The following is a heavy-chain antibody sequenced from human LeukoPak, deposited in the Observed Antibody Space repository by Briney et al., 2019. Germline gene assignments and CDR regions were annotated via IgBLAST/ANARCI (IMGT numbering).Heavy chain of an antibody. J-gene: IGHJ4*02. D-gene: IGHD2-15*01. Sequence: SETLSLTCTVSGGSISNNNYYWGWIRQPPGKGLEWIGNIYYSGTTYYNPSLKSRVTISVDTSKNQIPLRLSSVTAADTAVYYCARLQRNCSGGSCYYFDYWGQGTLVTVSS. CDR2: IYYSGTT. CDR3: ARLQRNCSGGSCYYFDY. V-gene: IGHV4-39*01. CDR1: GGSISNNNYY.